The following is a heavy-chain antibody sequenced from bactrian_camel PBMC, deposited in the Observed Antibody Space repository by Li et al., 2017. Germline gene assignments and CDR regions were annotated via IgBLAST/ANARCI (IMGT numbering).Heavy chain of an antibody. CDR1: DITGSTYC. CDR3: AAYFGGDCSLDRLLLHY. V-gene: IGHV3S22*01. D-gene: IGHD1*01. J-gene: IGHJ4*01. CDR2: MDSSGRT. Sequence: GVSDITGSTYCMGWFRQIAGKSREGVAVMDSSGRTSYSDSVKDRATISKDSANGTLYLQINSLKPEDTAMYYCAAYFGGDCSLDRLLLHYRGLGTQVTVS.